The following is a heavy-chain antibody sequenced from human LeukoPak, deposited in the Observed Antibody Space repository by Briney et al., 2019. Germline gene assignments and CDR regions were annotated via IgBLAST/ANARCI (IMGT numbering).Heavy chain of an antibody. D-gene: IGHD3-10*01. CDR1: GGSISSSNW. J-gene: IGHJ6*02. CDR2: IYHSGST. V-gene: IGHV4-4*02. Sequence: SETPSLTCAVSGGSISSSNWWSWVRQPPGKGLEWIGEIYHSGSTNYNPSLKSRVTISVDKSKNQFSLKLSSVTAADTAVYYCARVRGSSLVRGVNYGMDVWGQGTTVTVSS. CDR3: ARVRGSSLVRGVNYGMDV.